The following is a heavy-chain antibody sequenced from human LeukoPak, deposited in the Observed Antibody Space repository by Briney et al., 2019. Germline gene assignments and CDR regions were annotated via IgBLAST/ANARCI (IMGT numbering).Heavy chain of an antibody. D-gene: IGHD3-16*02. CDR1: GGTFSSYA. CDR2: IIPIFGTA. CDR3: ASGYYDYVWGSYPLDY. V-gene: IGHV1-69*06. J-gene: IGHJ4*02. Sequence: ASVKVSCKASGGTFSSYAISWVRQAPGQGLEWMGGIIPIFGTANYAQKFQGRVTITADKSTSTAYMELSSLRPEDTAVYYCASGYYDYVWGSYPLDYWGQGTLVTVSS.